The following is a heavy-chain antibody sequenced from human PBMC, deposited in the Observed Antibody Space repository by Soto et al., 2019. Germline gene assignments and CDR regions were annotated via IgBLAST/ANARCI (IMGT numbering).Heavy chain of an antibody. D-gene: IGHD3-22*01. Sequence: QVQLQESGPGLVKPSQTLSLTCTVSGGSISSGDYYWSWIRQPPGKGLEWIGYIYYSGSTYYNPSLKSRVTISVDTSKNQFSLKLSSVTAADTAVYYCASLPARAYYYDSSGYYSGNYWGQGTLVTVSS. CDR3: ASLPARAYYYDSSGYYSGNY. CDR2: IYYSGST. CDR1: GGSISSGDYY. V-gene: IGHV4-30-4*01. J-gene: IGHJ4*02.